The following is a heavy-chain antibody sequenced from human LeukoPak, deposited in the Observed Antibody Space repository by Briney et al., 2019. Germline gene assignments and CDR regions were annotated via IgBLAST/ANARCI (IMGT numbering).Heavy chain of an antibody. Sequence: SETLSLTCTVSGGSISSYYWSWIRQPPGKGLEWIGYIYYSGSTNYDPSLKSRVTISVDTSKNQFSLKLSSVTAADTAVYYCARSMVRGVRDAFDIWGQGTMVTVSS. V-gene: IGHV4-59*01. CDR3: ARSMVRGVRDAFDI. CDR1: GGSISSYY. D-gene: IGHD3-10*01. J-gene: IGHJ3*02. CDR2: IYYSGST.